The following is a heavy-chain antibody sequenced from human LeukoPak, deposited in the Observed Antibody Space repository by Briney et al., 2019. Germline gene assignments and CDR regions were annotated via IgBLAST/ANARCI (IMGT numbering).Heavy chain of an antibody. Sequence: PGGSLRLSCAASGFTFSNAWMTWVRQAPGKGLEWVGRIKSKTDGGTTDYAAPVKGRFTISRDDSKNTLYLQMNSLKTEDTAVYYCTTTGYRGDYFYYYMDVWGKGTTVTVSS. D-gene: IGHD6-13*01. V-gene: IGHV3-15*01. CDR3: TTTGYRGDYFYYYMDV. J-gene: IGHJ6*03. CDR2: IKSKTDGGTT. CDR1: GFTFSNAW.